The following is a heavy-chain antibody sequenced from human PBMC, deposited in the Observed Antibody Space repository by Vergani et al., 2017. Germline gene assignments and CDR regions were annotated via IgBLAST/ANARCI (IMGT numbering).Heavy chain of an antibody. CDR3: PRAIRPERGYSYGYHY. CDR2: INPNSGAT. J-gene: IGHJ4*02. V-gene: IGHV1-2*02. D-gene: IGHD5-18*01. CDR1: GYIFTGYY. Sequence: QVQLVQSGAEVKKPGASVKVSCKASGYIFTGYYMHWVRQAPGQGLEWMGWINPNSGATNYAQNFQGRVTMTRDTSIGTAYMELTRLKSDDTAVFYCPRAIRPERGYSYGYHYWGQGTLVTVSS.